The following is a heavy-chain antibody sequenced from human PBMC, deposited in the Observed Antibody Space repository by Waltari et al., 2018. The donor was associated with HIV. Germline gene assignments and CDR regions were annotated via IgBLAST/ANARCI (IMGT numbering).Heavy chain of an antibody. CDR2: IRGGGET. CDR3: VKDSGRAADVFDL. J-gene: IGHJ3*01. D-gene: IGHD3-10*01. Sequence: QLLESGGGLVEPGGSLSLSCAASGFIFTDFAMDWVRQAPGKGLEWVSAIRGGGETFYADSVKGRFTISRDNSKNTIYLQMNSLRADDAAVYYCVKDSGRAADVFDLWGQGTMVTVSS. V-gene: IGHV3-23*01. CDR1: GFIFTDFA.